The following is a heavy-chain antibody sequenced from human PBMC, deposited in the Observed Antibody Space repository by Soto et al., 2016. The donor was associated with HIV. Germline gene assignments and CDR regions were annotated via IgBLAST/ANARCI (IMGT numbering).Heavy chain of an antibody. CDR3: ARAIPKSGYWMSFDI. CDR2: ISFDGIDT. V-gene: IGHV3-30*14. Sequence: VQLVESGGGVVQPGRSVRLSCAASGFTFSSYAMHWVRQAPGKGLEWVAVISFDGIDTYYTDSVKGRFIISRDNSKNTLYLQMNSLRAEDTAVYYCARAIPKSGYWMSFDILGPRDKWSPSLQ. J-gene: IGHJ3*02. CDR1: GFTFSSYA. D-gene: IGHD3-22*01.